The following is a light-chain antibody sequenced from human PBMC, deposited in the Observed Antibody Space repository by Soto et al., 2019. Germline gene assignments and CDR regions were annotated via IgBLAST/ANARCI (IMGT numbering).Light chain of an antibody. CDR2: GAS. Sequence: EIVLTQSPGTLSLSPGERATVSCRASQSVISRYLAWYQQKPGQAPRLLIFGASIRATGIPDRFSGSGSGTEFTLTINRLEPEDFVVYYCQQYGSSLVTFGQGTRLEIK. CDR1: QSVISRY. V-gene: IGKV3-20*01. J-gene: IGKJ5*01. CDR3: QQYGSSLVT.